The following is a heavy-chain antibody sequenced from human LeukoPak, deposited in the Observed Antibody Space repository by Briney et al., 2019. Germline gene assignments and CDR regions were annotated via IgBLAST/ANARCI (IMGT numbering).Heavy chain of an antibody. V-gene: IGHV4-34*01. J-gene: IGHJ6*03. CDR2: INHSGST. CDR3: ARRWFEGYYYYYYYMDV. Sequence: SETLSLTCAVYGGSFSGYYWSWIRQPPGKGLEWIGEINHSGSTNYNPSLKSRVTISVDTSKNQFSLKLSSVTAADTAVYYCARRWFEGYYYYYYYMDVWGKGTTVTVSS. D-gene: IGHD3-10*01. CDR1: GGSFSGYY.